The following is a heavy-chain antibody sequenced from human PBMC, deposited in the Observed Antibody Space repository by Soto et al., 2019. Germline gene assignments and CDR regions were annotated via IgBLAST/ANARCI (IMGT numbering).Heavy chain of an antibody. J-gene: IGHJ1*01. V-gene: IGHV3-30-3*01. CDR3: ARSQIYGDYGFFQH. D-gene: IGHD4-17*01. CDR2: ISYDGSNK. CDR1: GFTFSSYA. Sequence: QEQLVESGGDVVQPGRSLRLSCAASGFTFSSYAMHWVRQAPGKGLELVAVISYDGSNKYYADSVKGRFTISRDDSKNTLYLQLNSLRTEDTAVYYCARSQIYGDYGFFQHWGQGTLVTVSS.